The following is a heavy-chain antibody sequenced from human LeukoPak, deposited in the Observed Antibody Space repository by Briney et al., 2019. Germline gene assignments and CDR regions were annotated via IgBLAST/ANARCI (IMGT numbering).Heavy chain of an antibody. D-gene: IGHD6-13*01. J-gene: IGHJ6*04. CDR1: GFTFSSYE. Sequence: GGSLRLSCAASGFTFSSYEMNWVRQLPGKGLEWVSYIISSVSTIYYADSVKGRFTISRDNAKNSLYLQMNSLRAEDTAVYYCARPLTIAAAGNYYYYYGMDVWGKGTTVTVSS. CDR2: IISSVSTI. V-gene: IGHV3-48*03. CDR3: ARPLTIAAAGNYYYYYGMDV.